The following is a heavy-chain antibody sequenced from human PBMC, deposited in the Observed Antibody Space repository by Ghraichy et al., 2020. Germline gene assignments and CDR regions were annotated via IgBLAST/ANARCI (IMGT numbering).Heavy chain of an antibody. Sequence: GGSLRLSCGASGLPFSNYYMNWVRQAPGKGLEWVAIIYQDGSVKSYADSVKGRFTISRDNAKKSVYLQMNSLTTEDTAVYYCAGGSGWFCDSWGRGTLVTVSS. V-gene: IGHV3-7*03. J-gene: IGHJ4*02. CDR1: GLPFSNYY. CDR2: IYQDGSVK. CDR3: AGGSGWFCDS. D-gene: IGHD6-19*01.